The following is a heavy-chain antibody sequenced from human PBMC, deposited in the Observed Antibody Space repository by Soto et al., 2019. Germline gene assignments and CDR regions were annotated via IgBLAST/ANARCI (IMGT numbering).Heavy chain of an antibody. V-gene: IGHV1-69*02. CDR1: GGTFSSYS. Sequence: QVQLVQSGAEVKKPGSSVKVSCEASGGTFSSYSFSLVRQAPGQGLEWMGRGIPILGMANYAQKFQGRVTITADKATSTVYMELSSLRSEDTAVYYCARGGAVVVPGAVDRHNWFDPWGQGTLVTVSS. D-gene: IGHD2-2*01. CDR2: GIPILGMA. CDR3: ARGGAVVVPGAVDRHNWFDP. J-gene: IGHJ5*02.